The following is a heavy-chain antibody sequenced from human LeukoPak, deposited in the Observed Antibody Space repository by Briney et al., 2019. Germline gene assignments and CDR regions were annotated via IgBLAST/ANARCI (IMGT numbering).Heavy chain of an antibody. V-gene: IGHV3-13*01. CDR3: ARGGIQVSGIDEFDY. CDR1: GFTFIDYD. J-gene: IGHJ4*02. D-gene: IGHD6-19*01. Sequence: GGPLRLSCAASGFTFIDYDMHWVRQVIGKGLEWVSAIGIRGDTHYSGSVKGRFTISRENAESSLYLQMNSLRAEDTAVYYCARGGIQVSGIDEFDYWGQGTPVTVSS. CDR2: IGIRGDT.